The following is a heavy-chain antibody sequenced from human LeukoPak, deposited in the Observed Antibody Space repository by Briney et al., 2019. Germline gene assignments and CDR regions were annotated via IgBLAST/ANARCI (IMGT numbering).Heavy chain of an antibody. CDR3: ARDQAVEAFDI. CDR2: IIPIFGTA. J-gene: IGHJ3*02. CDR1: GYSFTSYW. Sequence: KISCKGSGYSFTSYWIGWVRQAPGQGLEWMGGIIPIFGTANYAQKFQGRVTITADESTSTAYMELSSLRSEDTAVYYCARDQAVEAFDIWGQGTMVTVSS. D-gene: IGHD5-24*01. V-gene: IGHV1-69*01.